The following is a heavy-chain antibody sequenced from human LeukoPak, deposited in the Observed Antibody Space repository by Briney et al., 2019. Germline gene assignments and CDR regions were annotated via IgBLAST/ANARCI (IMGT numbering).Heavy chain of an antibody. CDR3: ASGLLGCRGGSCYPTDY. J-gene: IGHJ4*02. Sequence: GGSLRLSCAASGFAFSTYGMHWVRQAPGKGLEWVAYIRFDGGKKYSADSVEGRFTISSDNSKNTLYLQMNSLRAEDTALYYCASGLLGCRGGSCYPTDYWGQGTLVTVSS. D-gene: IGHD2-15*01. V-gene: IGHV3-30*02. CDR2: IRFDGGKK. CDR1: GFAFSTYG.